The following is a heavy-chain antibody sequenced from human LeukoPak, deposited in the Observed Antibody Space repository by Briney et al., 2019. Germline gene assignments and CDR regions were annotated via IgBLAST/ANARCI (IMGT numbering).Heavy chain of an antibody. J-gene: IGHJ4*02. CDR1: GGTFSSYA. CDR2: FIPIFGIA. V-gene: IGHV1-69*04. CDR3: ATTYYYDSSGLYY. D-gene: IGHD3-22*01. Sequence: SVKVSCKASGGTFSSYANSWVRQAPGQGLEWMGRFIPIFGIANYAQKFQGRVTITADKSTSTAYMELSSLRSEDTAVYYCATTYYYDSSGLYYWGQGTLVTVSS.